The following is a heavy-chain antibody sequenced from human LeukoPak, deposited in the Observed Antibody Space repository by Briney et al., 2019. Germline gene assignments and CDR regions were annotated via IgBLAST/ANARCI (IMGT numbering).Heavy chain of an antibody. J-gene: IGHJ4*02. D-gene: IGHD1-14*01. CDR1: GFTFSSYS. CDR3: ARDRIYAFDY. V-gene: IGHV3-48*02. CDR2: ISSSSSII. Sequence: GGSLRLSRAPSGFTFSSYSMNWLRQAPGKGLEGVSYISSSSSIINYADSVKGRFTISRDNAKNSLYLQMNSLRDEDTAVYYCARDRIYAFDYWGQGTLVTVSS.